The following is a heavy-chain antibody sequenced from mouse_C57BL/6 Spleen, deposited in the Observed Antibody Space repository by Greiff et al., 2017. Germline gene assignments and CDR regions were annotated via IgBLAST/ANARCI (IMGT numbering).Heavy chain of an antibody. CDR2: IWTGGGT. CDR3: ARDGSRIEYAMDY. D-gene: IGHD1-1*01. V-gene: IGHV2-9-1*01. Sequence: VQLQQSGPGLVAPSQSLSITCTVSGFSLTSYAISWVRQPPGKGLEWLGVIWTGGGTNYNSALKSRLSISKDNSKSQVFLKMNSLQPDDTARYYWARDGSRIEYAMDYWGQGTSVTVSS. CDR1: GFSLTSYA. J-gene: IGHJ4*01.